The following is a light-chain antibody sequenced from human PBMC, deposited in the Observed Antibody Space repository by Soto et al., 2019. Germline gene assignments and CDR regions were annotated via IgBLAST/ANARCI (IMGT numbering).Light chain of an antibody. CDR1: QSVSSSY. V-gene: IGKV3-20*01. J-gene: IGKJ2*01. CDR3: QQYGSPPYT. CDR2: GAS. Sequence: EIVLTQSPGTLSLSPGVSATLSCRASQSVSSSYLAWYQQKPGQAPRLLIYGASSRATGIPDRFSGSGSGTDFTLTISRLEPEDFAVYYCQQYGSPPYTFGQGKKLEIK.